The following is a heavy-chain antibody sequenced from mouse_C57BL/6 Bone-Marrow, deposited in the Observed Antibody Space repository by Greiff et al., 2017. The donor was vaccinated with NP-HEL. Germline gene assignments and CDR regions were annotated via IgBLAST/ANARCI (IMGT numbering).Heavy chain of an antibody. Sequence: QVQLKQPGAELVKPGASVKLSCKASGYTFTSYWMQWVKQRPGQGLEWIGEIDPSDSYTNYNQKFKGKATLTVDTSSSTAYMQLSSLTSEDSAVYYCAREDYYGSSYVFFAYWGQGTLVTVSA. D-gene: IGHD1-1*01. CDR2: IDPSDSYT. J-gene: IGHJ3*01. V-gene: IGHV1-50*01. CDR1: GYTFTSYW. CDR3: AREDYYGSSYVFFAY.